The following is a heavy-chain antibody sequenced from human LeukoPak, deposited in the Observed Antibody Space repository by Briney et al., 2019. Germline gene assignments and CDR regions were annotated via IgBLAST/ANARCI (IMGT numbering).Heavy chain of an antibody. CDR2: ISYDGSNK. CDR3: ARDKRDILTGYFRSNWFDP. V-gene: IGHV3-30-3*01. CDR1: GFTFSSYA. D-gene: IGHD3-9*01. Sequence: GGSLRLSCAASGFTFSSYAMHWVRQAPGKGLEWVAVISYDGSNKYYADSVKGRFTISRDNSKNTLYLQMNSLRAEDTAMYYCARDKRDILTGYFRSNWFDPWGQGTLVTASS. J-gene: IGHJ5*02.